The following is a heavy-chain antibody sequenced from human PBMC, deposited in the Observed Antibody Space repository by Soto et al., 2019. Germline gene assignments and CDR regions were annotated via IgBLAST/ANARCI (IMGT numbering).Heavy chain of an antibody. CDR1: EFTFSTYW. CDR3: VRDCLRSAYGYSEY. Sequence: EVQLVESGGGLVQPGGSLRLSCAASEFTFSTYWMSWVRQAPGKGLEWVANINQDGSQKYYVGSVRGRFTISRDNAKNSLYLQMNSLRAEDTAVYYCVRDCLRSAYGYSEYWGQGTLVTVSS. CDR2: INQDGSQK. V-gene: IGHV3-7*01. D-gene: IGHD4-17*01. J-gene: IGHJ4*02.